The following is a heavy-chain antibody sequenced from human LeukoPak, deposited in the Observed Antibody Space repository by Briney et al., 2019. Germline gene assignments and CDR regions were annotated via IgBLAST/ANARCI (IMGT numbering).Heavy chain of an antibody. CDR1: GGSISSGGYY. V-gene: IGHV4-61*02. J-gene: IGHJ4*02. Sequence: PSETLSLTCAVSGGSISSGGYYWSWIRQPAGKGLEWIGRIYTSGSTNYNPSLKSRVTISVDTSKNQFSLKLSSVTAADTAVYYCARFGIAAAGLDYWGQRTLVTVSS. CDR3: ARFGIAAAGLDY. D-gene: IGHD6-13*01. CDR2: IYTSGST.